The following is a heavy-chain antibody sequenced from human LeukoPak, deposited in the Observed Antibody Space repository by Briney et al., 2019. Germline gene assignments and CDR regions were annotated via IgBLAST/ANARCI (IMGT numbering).Heavy chain of an antibody. V-gene: IGHV4-4*07. CDR3: ARARDSSGPRAFDY. J-gene: IGHJ4*02. Sequence: SETLSLTCTVSGGSISSYYWSWIRQPAGKGLEWIGRIYTSGSTNYNPSLKSRVTMSIDTSKNQFSLKLSSVTAADTAVYYCARARDSSGPRAFDYWGQGTPVTVSS. D-gene: IGHD6-19*01. CDR2: IYTSGST. CDR1: GGSISSYY.